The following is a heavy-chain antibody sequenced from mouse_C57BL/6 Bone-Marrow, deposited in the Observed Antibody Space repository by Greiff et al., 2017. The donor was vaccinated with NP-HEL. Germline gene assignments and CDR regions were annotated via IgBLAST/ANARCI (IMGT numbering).Heavy chain of an antibody. CDR2: IYPRSGNT. D-gene: IGHD2-4*01. CDR1: GYTFTSYG. V-gene: IGHV1-81*01. CDR3: ARGNYDYDGFAY. Sequence: QVQLQQSGAELARPGASVRLSCKASGYTFTSYGISWVKQRTGQGLEWIGEIYPRSGNTYYNEKFKGKATLTADKSSSTAYMELRSLTSEDSAVYFCARGNYDYDGFAYWGQGTLVTVSA. J-gene: IGHJ3*01.